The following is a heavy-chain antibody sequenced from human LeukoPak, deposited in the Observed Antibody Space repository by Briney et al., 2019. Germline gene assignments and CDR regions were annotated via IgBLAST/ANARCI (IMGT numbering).Heavy chain of an antibody. Sequence: GGSLRLSCAASGFTFSSYAMSWVRQAPGKGLDGVSAISGSGGSTYYADSVQGRFTISIDNSKNTLYLQMNSLRAEDTAVYYCANRLWFGEPLSSGGMDVWGQGTTVSVSS. D-gene: IGHD3-10*01. CDR3: ANRLWFGEPLSSGGMDV. CDR1: GFTFSSYA. V-gene: IGHV3-23*01. CDR2: ISGSGGST. J-gene: IGHJ6*02.